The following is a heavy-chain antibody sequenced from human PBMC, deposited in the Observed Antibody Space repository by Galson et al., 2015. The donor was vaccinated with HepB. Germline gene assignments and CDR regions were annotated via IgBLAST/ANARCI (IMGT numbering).Heavy chain of an antibody. CDR1: GFTFSSYA. V-gene: IGHV3-23*01. CDR2: ISGSGGST. J-gene: IGHJ4*02. D-gene: IGHD5-24*01. CDR3: AKDVLLEEMATIDNGY. Sequence: SLRLSCAASGFTFSSYAMSWVRQAPGKGLEWVSAISGSGGSTYYADSVKGRFTISRDNSKNTLYLQMNSLRAEDTAVYYCAKDVLLEEMATIDNGYWGQGTLVTVSS.